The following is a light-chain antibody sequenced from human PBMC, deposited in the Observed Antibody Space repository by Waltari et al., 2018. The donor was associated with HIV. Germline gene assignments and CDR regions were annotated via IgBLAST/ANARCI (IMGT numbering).Light chain of an antibody. CDR2: GAS. V-gene: IGKV3-20*01. Sequence: EIVLTQSPGTLSLSPGERATLSCRASQSVSSSYLAWYQQKPGQAPRRLLYGASTRATGIPDRFSGSGSGTDFTLTISRLEPEEFAMYYCQQYGSSPRTFSQGTKVEIK. CDR3: QQYGSSPRT. J-gene: IGKJ1*01. CDR1: QSVSSSY.